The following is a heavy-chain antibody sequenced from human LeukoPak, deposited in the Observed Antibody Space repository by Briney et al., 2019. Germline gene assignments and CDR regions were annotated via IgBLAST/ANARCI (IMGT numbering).Heavy chain of an antibody. Sequence: PSETLSLTCTVSGGSISSYYWSWIRQPPGKGLEWIGYIYYSGSTNYNPSLKSRVTISVDMSKNQFSLKLSSVTAADTAVYYCARDRSYGGNGAPYYYYGMDVWGQGTTVTVSS. CDR1: GGSISSYY. J-gene: IGHJ6*02. D-gene: IGHD4-23*01. CDR2: IYYSGST. V-gene: IGHV4-59*01. CDR3: ARDRSYGGNGAPYYYYGMDV.